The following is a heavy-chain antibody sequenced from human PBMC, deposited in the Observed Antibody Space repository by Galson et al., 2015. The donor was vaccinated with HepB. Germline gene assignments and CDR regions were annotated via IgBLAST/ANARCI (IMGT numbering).Heavy chain of an antibody. J-gene: IGHJ3*02. CDR1: GFTFSSYS. CDR3: AREGYCSSTSCYLGAFDI. V-gene: IGHV3-21*01. CDR2: ISSSSSYI. Sequence: SLRLSCAAPGFTFSSYSMNWVRQAPGKGLEWVSSISSSSSYIYYADSVKGRFTISRDNAKNSLYLQMNSLRAEDTAVYYCAREGYCSSTSCYLGAFDIWGQGTMVTVSS. D-gene: IGHD2-2*01.